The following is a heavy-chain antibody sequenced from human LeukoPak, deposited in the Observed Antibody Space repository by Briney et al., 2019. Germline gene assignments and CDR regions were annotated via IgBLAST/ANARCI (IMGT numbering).Heavy chain of an antibody. J-gene: IGHJ4*02. V-gene: IGHV3-74*01. CDR2: INPDGSST. CDR1: GFTFSSYW. Sequence: GGSLRLSCAASGFTFSSYWMHWVRQAPGKGLVWVSRINPDGSSTSYADSVKGRFTISRDNAKNTLYLQTNSLRAEDTAVYYCARELGRLQSYWGQGTLVTVSS. CDR3: ARELGRLQSY. D-gene: IGHD5-24*01.